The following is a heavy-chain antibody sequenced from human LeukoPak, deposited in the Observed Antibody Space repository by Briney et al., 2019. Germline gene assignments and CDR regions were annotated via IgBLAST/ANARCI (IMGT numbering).Heavy chain of an antibody. CDR2: IDYNGRT. CDR1: GGSVSSGTYF. D-gene: IGHD6-19*01. CDR3: ARGSGWLTDH. Sequence: PSETLSLTCTVSGGSVSSGTYFLNWIRQAPGKGLEWIGYIDYNGRTNYNPSLKSRVTISVGTSKNQFPLKVSSVTATDTAVYYGARGSGWLTDHWGQGTLVTVSS. V-gene: IGHV4-61*01. J-gene: IGHJ4*02.